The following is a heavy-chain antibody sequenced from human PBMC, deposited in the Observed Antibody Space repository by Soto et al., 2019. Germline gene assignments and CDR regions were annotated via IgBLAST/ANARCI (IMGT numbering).Heavy chain of an antibody. CDR3: ARVLSSGYFGY. CDR2: INHSGST. J-gene: IGHJ4*02. Sequence: SETLSLTCAVYGGSFSGYYWSWIRQPPGKGLEWIGEINHSGSTNYNPSLKSRVTISVDASKNQFSLKLRSVTAADTAVYYCARVLSSGYFGYWGQGTLVTVSS. V-gene: IGHV4-34*01. D-gene: IGHD3-22*01. CDR1: GGSFSGYY.